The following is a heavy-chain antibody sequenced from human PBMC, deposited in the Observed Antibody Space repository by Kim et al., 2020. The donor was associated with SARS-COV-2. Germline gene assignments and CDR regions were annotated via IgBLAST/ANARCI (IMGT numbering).Heavy chain of an antibody. CDR3: ARALVYSSSCFDY. J-gene: IGHJ4*02. V-gene: IGHV4-34*01. Sequence: YNPSLKSRVTISVDTSKNQFSLKLSSVTAADTAVYYCARALVYSSSCFDYWGQGTLVTVSS. D-gene: IGHD6-13*01.